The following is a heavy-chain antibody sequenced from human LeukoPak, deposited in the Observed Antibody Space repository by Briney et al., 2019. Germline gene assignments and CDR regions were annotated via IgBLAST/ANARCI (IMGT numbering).Heavy chain of an antibody. CDR3: AADQNCYDSSGYYAGAYGMDV. V-gene: IGHV1-58*02. CDR1: GFTFTSSA. D-gene: IGHD3-22*01. CDR2: IVVGSGNT. Sequence: SVKVSCKASGFTFTSSAMQWVRQARGQRLEWIGWIVVGSGNTNYAQKFRERVTITRDMSTSTAYMELSSLRSEDTAVYYCAADQNCYDSSGYYAGAYGMDVWGQGTTVTVSS. J-gene: IGHJ6*02.